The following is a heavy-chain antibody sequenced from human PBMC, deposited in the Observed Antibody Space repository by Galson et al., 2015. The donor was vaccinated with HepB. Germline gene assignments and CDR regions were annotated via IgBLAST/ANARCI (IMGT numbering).Heavy chain of an antibody. CDR1: GFTFSRYG. Sequence: SLRLSCAASGFTFSRYGLHWVRQAPGKGLEWVAVIWYDGSNKYYADFVKGRFTISRDNSKNTLYLQMNSLRADDTAIYFCAKVFPEKTDGWYRQALYYFDSWGHGTRVTVSS. J-gene: IGHJ4*01. V-gene: IGHV3-33*06. D-gene: IGHD6-19*01. CDR3: AKVFPEKTDGWYRQALYYFDS. CDR2: IWYDGSNK.